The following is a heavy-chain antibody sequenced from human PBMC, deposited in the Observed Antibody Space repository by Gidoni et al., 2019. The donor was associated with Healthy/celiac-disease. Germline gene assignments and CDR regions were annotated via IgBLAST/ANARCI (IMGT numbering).Heavy chain of an antibody. D-gene: IGHD6-19*01. CDR2: IYYSGST. V-gene: IGHV4-39*01. J-gene: IGHJ4*02. CDR3: ASDSSGWYNYFDS. CDR1: GGSISSSSYY. Sequence: QLQLQESGPGLVKPSETLSLTCTVSGGSISSSSYYWGWLRQPPGKGLEWIGTIYYSGSTHYNPSLKSRVTISVDTSKNQFSLKLRFVTAADTAVYYCASDSSGWYNYFDSWGQGTLVTASS.